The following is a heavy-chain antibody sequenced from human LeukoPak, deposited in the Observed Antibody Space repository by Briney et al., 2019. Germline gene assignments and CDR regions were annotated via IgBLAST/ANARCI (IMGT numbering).Heavy chain of an antibody. CDR1: GGSISSGSYF. Sequence: SETLSLTCTVAGGSISSGSYFWTWIRQPAGKGLEGIGRINTSGSTNYNPSPKSRVTISVDTSKNQFSLKLSSVTAADTAVFYCAREGYTSSWYSGYYYFDYWGQGTLVTVSS. CDR3: AREGYTSSWYSGYYYFDY. J-gene: IGHJ4*02. V-gene: IGHV4-61*02. D-gene: IGHD6-13*01. CDR2: INTSGST.